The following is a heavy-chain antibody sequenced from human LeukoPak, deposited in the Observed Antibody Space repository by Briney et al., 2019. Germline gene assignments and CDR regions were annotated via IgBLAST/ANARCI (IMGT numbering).Heavy chain of an antibody. J-gene: IGHJ6*02. D-gene: IGHD2-2*01. CDR2: ITPIFGTA. Sequence: SVKVSCKASGGSFSTYAISWVRQAPGQGLEWMGGITPIFGTAKYAQKFQGRVTITADESTSTAYMELSSLRSEDTAVYYCARESYCSSTSCYSDYYYYGMDVWGQGTTVTVSS. CDR1: GGSFSTYA. CDR3: ARESYCSSTSCYSDYYYYGMDV. V-gene: IGHV1-69*13.